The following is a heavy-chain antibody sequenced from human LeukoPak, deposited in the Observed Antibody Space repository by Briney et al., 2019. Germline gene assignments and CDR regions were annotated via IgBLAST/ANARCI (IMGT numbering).Heavy chain of an antibody. Sequence: SETLSLTCTVSGGSISNYYWNCIRQPAGKGLEWIGRIYTSGSTNYNPSLKSRVTISVDTSKNQFSLKLSSVTAADTAVYYCAGQQLVRDAFDIWGQGTMVTVSS. D-gene: IGHD6-13*01. J-gene: IGHJ3*02. CDR2: IYTSGST. CDR3: AGQQLVRDAFDI. V-gene: IGHV4-4*07. CDR1: GGSISNYY.